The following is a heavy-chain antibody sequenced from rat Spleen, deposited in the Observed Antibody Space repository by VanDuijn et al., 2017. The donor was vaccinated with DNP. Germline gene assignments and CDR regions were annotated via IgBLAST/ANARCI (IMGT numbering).Heavy chain of an antibody. CDR3: ATVYGGYSGWFAY. CDR1: GFTFSNYY. CDR2: ISTGGVNT. Sequence: EVQLVESGGGLVQPGRSMKLSCAASGFTFSNYYMAWVRQAPTKGLEWVASISTGGVNTYYRDSVKGRFTISRDNAKSTLYLQMDSLRSEDTAIYFCATVYGGYSGWFAYWGQGTLVTVSS. J-gene: IGHJ3*01. V-gene: IGHV5-25*01. D-gene: IGHD1-11*01.